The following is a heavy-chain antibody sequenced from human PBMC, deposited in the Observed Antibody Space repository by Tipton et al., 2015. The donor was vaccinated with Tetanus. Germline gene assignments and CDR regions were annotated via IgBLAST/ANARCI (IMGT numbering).Heavy chain of an antibody. CDR1: GGSISSYY. V-gene: IGHV4-59*08. Sequence: TLSLTCTVSGGSISSYYWSWIRQPPGKGLEWIGYIYYSGSTNYNPSLKSRVTISVDTSKNQFSLKLSSVTAAGTAVYYCARQKRGYSYGAFDYWGQGTLVTVSS. D-gene: IGHD5-18*01. CDR3: ARQKRGYSYGAFDY. CDR2: IYYSGST. J-gene: IGHJ4*02.